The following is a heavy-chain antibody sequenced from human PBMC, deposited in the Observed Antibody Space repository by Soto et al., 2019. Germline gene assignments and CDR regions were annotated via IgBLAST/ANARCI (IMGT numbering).Heavy chain of an antibody. CDR1: GFTFTSSA. Sequence: SVKVSCKASGFTFTSSAVQWVRQARGQRLEWIGWIVVGSGNTNYAQKFQERVTITRDMSTSTAYMELSSLRSEDTAVYYCAADDPFRHYYYYGMDVWGQGTTVTVSS. J-gene: IGHJ6*02. V-gene: IGHV1-58*01. CDR2: IVVGSGNT. CDR3: AADDPFRHYYYYGMDV.